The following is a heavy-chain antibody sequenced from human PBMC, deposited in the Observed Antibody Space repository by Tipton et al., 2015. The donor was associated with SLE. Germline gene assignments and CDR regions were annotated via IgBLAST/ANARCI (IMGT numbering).Heavy chain of an antibody. CDR1: GVSISNYY. CDR2: IYYSGST. Sequence: TLSLTCTVSGVSISNYYWSCIRQPPGKGLEWIGYIYYSGSTNYNPSLKSRVTISVDTSKNQFSLKLSPVTAADTAVYYCARAGSYPYYYYYMDVWGKGTTVTVSS. CDR3: ARAGSYPYYYYYMDV. J-gene: IGHJ6*03. V-gene: IGHV4-59*01. D-gene: IGHD1-26*01.